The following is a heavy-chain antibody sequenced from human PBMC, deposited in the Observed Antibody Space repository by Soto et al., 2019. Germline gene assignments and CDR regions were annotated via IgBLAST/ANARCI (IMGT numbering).Heavy chain of an antibody. V-gene: IGHV3-33*01. CDR3: ARGRGGDYGGNSGYYDY. D-gene: IGHD4-17*01. J-gene: IGHJ4*02. CDR2: IWYDGSKK. Sequence: QVQLVESGGGVVQPGTSLRLSCAASGFTFSGHGMHWVRQAPGKGLEWMAVIWYDGSKKYYGDSVKGRFTISRDNSKNTLFLQMNSLRVEDTAVYYCARGRGGDYGGNSGYYDYWGQGTLVTVPS. CDR1: GFTFSGHG.